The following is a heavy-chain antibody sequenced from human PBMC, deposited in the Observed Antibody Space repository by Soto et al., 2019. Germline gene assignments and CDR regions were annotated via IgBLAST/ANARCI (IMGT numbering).Heavy chain of an antibody. V-gene: IGHV6-1*01. CDR1: GDSVSSNSAT. J-gene: IGHJ5*02. CDR2: TYYRSKWYN. Sequence: SQTLSLTCDISGDSVSSNSATWNWIRQSPSRGLEWLGRTYYRSKWYNDYAVSVKSRITINPDTSKYQYSLQLTSVTPEYAAVYFWARGRIRPGSDGSGTFYESGRFAPWGQGTLVTVPS. D-gene: IGHD3-10*01. CDR3: ARGRIRPGSDGSGTFYESGRFAP.